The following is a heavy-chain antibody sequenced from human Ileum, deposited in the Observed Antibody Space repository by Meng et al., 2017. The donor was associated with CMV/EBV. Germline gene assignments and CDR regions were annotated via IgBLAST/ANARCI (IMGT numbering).Heavy chain of an antibody. CDR1: GFTFSSYW. V-gene: IGHV3-7*01. CDR2: IKQDGSEK. J-gene: IGHJ4*02. Sequence: GGSLRLSCAVSGFTFSSYWMSWVRQAPGKGLEWVANIKQDGSEKHYVDSVKGRFTISRDNAKNSLYLQMNSLRAEDTAVYYCASVQYWGQGTLVTVSS. CDR3: ASVQY.